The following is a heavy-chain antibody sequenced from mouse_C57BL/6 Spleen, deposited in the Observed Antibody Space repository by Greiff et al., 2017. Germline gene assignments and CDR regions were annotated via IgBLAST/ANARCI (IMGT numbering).Heavy chain of an antibody. CDR3: VADGNPHAMDY. J-gene: IGHJ4*01. Sequence: EVMLVESGGGLVQPKGSLKLSCAASGFTFNTYAMHWVRQAPGKGLEWVARIRSKSSNYATYYAVTVKDRFTISRDDSQSMLYLKMNNLKTEDTAMYDCVADGNPHAMDYWGQGTSVTVSS. D-gene: IGHD2-1*01. CDR1: GFTFNTYA. CDR2: IRSKSSNYAT. V-gene: IGHV10-3*01.